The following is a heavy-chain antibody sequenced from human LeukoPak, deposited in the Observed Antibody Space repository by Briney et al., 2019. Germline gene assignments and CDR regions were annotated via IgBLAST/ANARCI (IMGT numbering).Heavy chain of an antibody. J-gene: IGHJ4*02. D-gene: IGHD3-22*01. V-gene: IGHV1-18*01. Sequence: ASVKVSCKASGYTFTSYGISWVRQAPGQGLEWMGWISAYNGNTNYAQKLQGRVTMTTDTSTSTAYMELRSLRSDDTAVYYCARDRPNYYDSSGYSDFDYWGQGTLVTVSS. CDR2: ISAYNGNT. CDR3: ARDRPNYYDSSGYSDFDY. CDR1: GYTFTSYG.